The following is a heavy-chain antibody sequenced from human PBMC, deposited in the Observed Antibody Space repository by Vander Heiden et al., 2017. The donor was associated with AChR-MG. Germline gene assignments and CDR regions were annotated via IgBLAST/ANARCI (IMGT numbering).Heavy chain of an antibody. J-gene: IGHJ4*02. V-gene: IGHV3-23*01. CDR3: AKERGGEGGNSGGHFDY. Sequence: EVQLLRSGGGLVQPGGSLRLSGAASEFTSSSYAMSWVRQARGKGLGWVLIISGSGGNKYYADSVKGRLTISRDNSKNTLYLQMSTLRAGDTALFYCAKERGGEGGNSGGHFDYWGQGTLVTVSS. D-gene: IGHD3-10*01. CDR1: EFTSSSYA. CDR2: ISGSGGNK.